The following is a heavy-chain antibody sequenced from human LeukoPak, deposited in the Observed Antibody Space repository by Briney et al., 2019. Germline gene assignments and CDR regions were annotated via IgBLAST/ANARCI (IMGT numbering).Heavy chain of an antibody. Sequence: ASVKVSCKASGYTFTSYYMHWVRQAPGQGLEWMGIINPSGGSTSYAQKFQGRVTMTRDTSTSTVYMELSSLRSEDTAVYYCARALRQDPHIVVVVAATDSYFDYWGQGTLVTVSS. CDR2: INPSGGST. J-gene: IGHJ4*02. D-gene: IGHD2-15*01. CDR1: GYTFTSYY. V-gene: IGHV1-46*03. CDR3: ARALRQDPHIVVVVAATDSYFDY.